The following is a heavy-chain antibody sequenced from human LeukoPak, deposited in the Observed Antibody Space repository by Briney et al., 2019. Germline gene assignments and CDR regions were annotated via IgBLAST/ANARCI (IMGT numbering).Heavy chain of an antibody. V-gene: IGHV3-21*01. J-gene: IGHJ6*02. D-gene: IGHD1-1*01. CDR3: ARVLEDARNYYYYGMGV. Sequence: GGSLRLSCAASGFTFSSYSMNWVRQAPGKGLEWVSSISSSSSYMYYADSVKGRLTISRDNAKNSLYLQMNSLRAEDTAVYYCARVLEDARNYYYYGMGVWGQGTTVTVSS. CDR2: ISSSSSYM. CDR1: GFTFSSYS.